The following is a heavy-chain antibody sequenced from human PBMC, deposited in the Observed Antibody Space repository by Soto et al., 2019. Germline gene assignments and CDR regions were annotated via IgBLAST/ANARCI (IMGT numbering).Heavy chain of an antibody. Sequence: QVQLVQSGAEVKKPGSSVKVSCKASGGTFSSYTISWVRQAPGQGLEWMGRIIPILGIANYAQKFQGRVTITPDKSTSTAYMELSSLRSEDTAVYYCAREDYDYSTDYWGQGTLVTVSS. CDR3: AREDYDYSTDY. V-gene: IGHV1-69*08. J-gene: IGHJ4*02. CDR1: GGTFSSYT. D-gene: IGHD3-3*01. CDR2: IIPILGIA.